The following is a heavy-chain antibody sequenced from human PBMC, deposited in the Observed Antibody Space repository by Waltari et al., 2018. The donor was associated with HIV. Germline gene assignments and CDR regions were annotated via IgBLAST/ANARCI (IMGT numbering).Heavy chain of an antibody. D-gene: IGHD3-3*01. CDR3: ARDHATIFGGEGRDYGMDV. Sequence: QVQLQESGPGLVKPSQTLSLTCTVSGGSISSGGYYWSWIRQHPGKGLEWIGYIYYSGVTYYNPSLKSRVTISVDTSKNQFSLKLSSVTAADTAVYYCARDHATIFGGEGRDYGMDVWGQGTTVTVSS. V-gene: IGHV4-31*03. CDR2: IYYSGVT. CDR1: GGSISSGGYY. J-gene: IGHJ6*02.